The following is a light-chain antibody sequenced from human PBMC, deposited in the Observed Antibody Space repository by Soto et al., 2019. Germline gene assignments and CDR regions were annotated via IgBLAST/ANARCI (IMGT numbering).Light chain of an antibody. V-gene: IGKV1-9*01. CDR1: QGISSD. Sequence: DIQLTQSPSFLSASVGDRVTITCRASQGISSDLAWYQQKPGKARKLLIYGASTLQSGVTSRFSGSGSGTEFTLTISSLQPEDFATYYCLQLNRYPLTFGQGTNLEIK. CDR3: LQLNRYPLT. J-gene: IGKJ2*01. CDR2: GAS.